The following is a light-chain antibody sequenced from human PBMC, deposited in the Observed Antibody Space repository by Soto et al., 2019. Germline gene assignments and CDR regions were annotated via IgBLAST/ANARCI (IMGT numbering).Light chain of an antibody. CDR3: QQSYSTPFT. J-gene: IGKJ3*01. Sequence: DIQMTQSPSSLSASVGDSVTITCRASQSISNYLNWYQQKPGKAPKLLVYAASSLQSGVPSRFSGSGSGTDFTLTISSRQPEDFATYYCQQSYSTPFTFGPGTKVDI. V-gene: IGKV1-39*01. CDR2: AAS. CDR1: QSISNY.